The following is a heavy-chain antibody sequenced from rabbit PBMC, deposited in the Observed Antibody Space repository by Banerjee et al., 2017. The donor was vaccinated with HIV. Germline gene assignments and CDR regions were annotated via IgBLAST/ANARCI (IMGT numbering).Heavy chain of an antibody. J-gene: IGHJ4*01. D-gene: IGHD2-1*01. Sequence: QAQLVESGGGLVQPEGSLTLTCTASGFSFSSGYYMFWVRQAPGEGLEWIACIYTGSSGYIYYANWARGRFTISKTSSTTVTLQMTSLTAADTATYFCARYIRYDDYAESGWYFNLWGQGTLVTVS. CDR2: IYTGSSGYI. CDR1: GFSFSSGYY. CDR3: ARYIRYDDYAESGWYFNL. V-gene: IGHV1S45*01.